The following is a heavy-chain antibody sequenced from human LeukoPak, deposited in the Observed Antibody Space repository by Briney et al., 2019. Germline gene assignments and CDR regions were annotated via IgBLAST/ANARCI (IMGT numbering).Heavy chain of an antibody. V-gene: IGHV3-23*01. J-gene: IGHJ6*02. D-gene: IGHD6-19*01. CDR3: AKCTSGWYGDGMDV. Sequence: GGSLRLSCAASRFTFSNYAMSWVRQAPGKGVEWVSVISGSGGSTYYGDSVKGRFTISRDNSKNTLYLQMNSLRAEDTAVYYCAKCTSGWYGDGMDVWGQGTTVTVSS. CDR2: ISGSGGST. CDR1: RFTFSNYA.